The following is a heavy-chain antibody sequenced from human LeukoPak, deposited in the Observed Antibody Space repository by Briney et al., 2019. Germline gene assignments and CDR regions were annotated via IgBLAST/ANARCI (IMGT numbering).Heavy chain of an antibody. Sequence: PSETLSLTCTVSGGSISSYYWSWIRQPPGKGLEWIGYIYYSGSTNYNPSLKSRVTISVDTSKNHFSLKLSSVTAADTAVYYCARGRYCSGGSCYSADAFDIWGQGTMVTVSS. D-gene: IGHD2-15*01. V-gene: IGHV4-59*01. CDR2: IYYSGST. J-gene: IGHJ3*02. CDR1: GGSISSYY. CDR3: ARGRYCSGGSCYSADAFDI.